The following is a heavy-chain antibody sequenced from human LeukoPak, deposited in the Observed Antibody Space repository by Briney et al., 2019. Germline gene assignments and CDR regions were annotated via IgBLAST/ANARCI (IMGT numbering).Heavy chain of an antibody. V-gene: IGHV4-59*08. CDR1: GGSISSHY. Sequence: SETLSLTCTVSGGSISSHYWSWIRQPPGKGLEWIGYIYYSGSTNYNPSLKSRVTISVDTSKNQFSLKLSSVTAADTAVYYCARRHYDFWSGYYPYYYYYYMDVWGKGTTVTVSS. J-gene: IGHJ6*03. D-gene: IGHD3-3*01. CDR3: ARRHYDFWSGYYPYYYYYYMDV. CDR2: IYYSGST.